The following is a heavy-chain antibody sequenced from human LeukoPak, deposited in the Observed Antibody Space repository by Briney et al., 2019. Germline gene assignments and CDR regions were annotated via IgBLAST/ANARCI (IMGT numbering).Heavy chain of an antibody. V-gene: IGHV4-59*01. CDR2: IYYSGST. Sequence: SETLSLTCTVSGGSISSYYWSWIRQPPGKGLEWIGYIYYSGSTNYNPSLKSRVTISVDTSKNQFSLKLSSVTAADTAVYYCARGENLYDIRTHYYMGVWGKGTTVTISS. D-gene: IGHD3-9*01. CDR3: ARGENLYDIRTHYYMGV. J-gene: IGHJ6*03. CDR1: GGSISSYY.